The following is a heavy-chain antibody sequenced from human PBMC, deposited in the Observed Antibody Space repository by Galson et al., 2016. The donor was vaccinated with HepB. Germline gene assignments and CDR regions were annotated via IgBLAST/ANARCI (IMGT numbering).Heavy chain of an antibody. CDR1: GGSFRGYY. D-gene: IGHD5-12*01. J-gene: IGHJ6*02. CDR2: IKSVTI. CDR3: ARGRRSPEMVATIHVNDGMDV. V-gene: IGHV4-34*01. Sequence: VYGGSFRGYYWTWVRQAPGKGLEWIGEIKSVTINYNPSLQSRVPISVDTSNNQLSLSLKSLAAADTAGYYCARGRRSPEMVATIHVNDGMDVWGQGTTVTVSS.